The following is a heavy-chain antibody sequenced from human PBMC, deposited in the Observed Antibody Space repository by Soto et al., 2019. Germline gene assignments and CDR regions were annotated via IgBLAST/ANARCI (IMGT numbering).Heavy chain of an antibody. CDR1: GYTFTGYY. Sequence: QVQLVQSGAEVKKPGASVKVSCKASGYTFTGYYMHWVRQAPGQGLEWMGWINPNSGGTNYAQKFQGWVTMTRDTSSSTAYMELSRLRSDDTAVYYCARGGIAAAGVSSWLDPWGQGTLVTVSS. D-gene: IGHD6-13*01. J-gene: IGHJ5*02. CDR3: ARGGIAAAGVSSWLDP. V-gene: IGHV1-2*04. CDR2: INPNSGGT.